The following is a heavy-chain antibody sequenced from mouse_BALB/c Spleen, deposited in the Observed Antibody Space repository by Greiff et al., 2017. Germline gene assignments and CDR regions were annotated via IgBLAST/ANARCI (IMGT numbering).Heavy chain of an antibody. CDR3: ARKGYGYDDYAMDY. J-gene: IGHJ4*01. Sequence: VQLQQSGAELAKPGASVKMSCKASGYTFTSYWMHWVKQRPGQGLEWIGYINPSTGYTEYNQKFKDKATLTADKSSSTAYMQLSSLTSEDSAVYYCARKGYGYDDYAMDYWGQGTSVTVSS. V-gene: IGHV1-7*01. D-gene: IGHD2-2*01. CDR2: INPSTGYT. CDR1: GYTFTSYW.